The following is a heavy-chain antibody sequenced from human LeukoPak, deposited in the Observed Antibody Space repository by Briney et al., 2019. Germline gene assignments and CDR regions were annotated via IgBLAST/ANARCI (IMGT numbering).Heavy chain of an antibody. CDR2: ISAYNGNT. CDR3: ARAPPNYDFWSGYYYYYGMDV. CDR1: GHTFTSFG. D-gene: IGHD3-3*01. Sequence: ASVKVSCKTSGHTFTSFGISWVRQAPGQGLEWMGWISAYNGNTNYAQKLQGRVTMTTDTSTSTAYMELRSLRSDDTAVYYCARAPPNYDFWSGYYYYYGMDVWGQGTTVTVSS. J-gene: IGHJ6*02. V-gene: IGHV1-18*01.